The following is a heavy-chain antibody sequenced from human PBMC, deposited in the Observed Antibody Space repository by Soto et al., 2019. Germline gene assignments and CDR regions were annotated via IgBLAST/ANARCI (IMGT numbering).Heavy chain of an antibody. Sequence: PSETLSLTCTVSGGSISSSSYYWGWIRQPPGKGLEWIGSIYYSGSTYYNPSLKSRVTISVDTSKNQFSLKLSSVTAAGTAVYYCASNSYSSSWEIDYWGQGTLVTVSS. V-gene: IGHV4-39*01. D-gene: IGHD6-13*01. J-gene: IGHJ4*02. CDR3: ASNSYSSSWEIDY. CDR1: GGSISSSSYY. CDR2: IYYSGST.